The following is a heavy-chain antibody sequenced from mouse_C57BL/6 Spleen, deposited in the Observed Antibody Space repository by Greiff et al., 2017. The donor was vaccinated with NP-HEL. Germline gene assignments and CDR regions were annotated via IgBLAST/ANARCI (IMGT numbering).Heavy chain of an antibody. J-gene: IGHJ2*01. V-gene: IGHV8-8*01. CDR1: GFSLSTFGMG. CDR2: IWWDDDK. D-gene: IGHD1-1*01. CDR3: ARIDGRELRSSYYFDY. Sequence: QVTLKVCGPGILQPSQTLSLTCSFSGFSLSTFGMGVGWIRQPSGKGLEWLAHIWWDDDKYYNPALKSRLTISKDTSKNQVFLKIANVDTADTATYYCARIDGRELRSSYYFDYWGQGTTLTVSS.